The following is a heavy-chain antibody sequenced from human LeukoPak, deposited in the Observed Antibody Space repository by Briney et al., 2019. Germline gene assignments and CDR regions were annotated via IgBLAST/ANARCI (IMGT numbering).Heavy chain of an antibody. V-gene: IGHV1-18*01. Sequence: GASVKVSCKASGYTFTSYGISWVRQAPRQGLEWMGWISAYNGNTNYAQKLQGRVTMTTDTSTSTAYMELRSLRSDDTAVYYCARVVSHSSGYYYGEQWFDPWGQGTLVTVSS. J-gene: IGHJ5*02. CDR2: ISAYNGNT. D-gene: IGHD3-22*01. CDR3: ARVVSHSSGYYYGEQWFDP. CDR1: GYTFTSYG.